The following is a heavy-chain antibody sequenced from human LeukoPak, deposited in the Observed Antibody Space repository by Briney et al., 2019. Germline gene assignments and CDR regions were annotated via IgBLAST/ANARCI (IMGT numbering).Heavy chain of an antibody. Sequence: GGSLRLSCAASGFTFSSYGMHWVRQAPGKGLEWVAVISYDGSNKYYADSVKGRFTISRDNSKNTLYLQMNSLRAEDTAVYYCAKGDCSSTSCYSGYEYWGQGTLVTVSS. V-gene: IGHV3-30*18. CDR3: AKGDCSSTSCYSGYEY. CDR1: GFTFSSYG. J-gene: IGHJ4*02. CDR2: ISYDGSNK. D-gene: IGHD2-2*01.